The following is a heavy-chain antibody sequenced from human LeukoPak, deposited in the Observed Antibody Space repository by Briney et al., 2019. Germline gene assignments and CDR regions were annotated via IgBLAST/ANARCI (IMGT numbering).Heavy chain of an antibody. CDR1: GGTFSSYA. CDR3: ARGRRDYELDD. CDR2: MNPNSGNT. D-gene: IGHD4-17*01. J-gene: IGHJ6*02. Sequence: ASVKVSCKASGGTFSSYAISWVRQAPGQGLEWMGWMNPNSGNTGYAQKFQGRVTMTRNTSISTAYMELSSLRSEDTAVYYCARGRRDYELDDWGQGTTVTVSS. V-gene: IGHV1-8*02.